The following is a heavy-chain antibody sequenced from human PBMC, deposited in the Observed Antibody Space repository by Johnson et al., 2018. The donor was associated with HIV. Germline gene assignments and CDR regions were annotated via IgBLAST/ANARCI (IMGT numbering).Heavy chain of an antibody. Sequence: VQLVESGGGVVQPGRSLRLSCVASGFTFSSYAMHWVRQAPGKGLEWVAFIRYEGSNEYYADSVRGRFTISRDNSKNTLYLQMNSLKTEDTAVYYCTTDLDSSGLGGAFDIWGQGTMVTVSS. J-gene: IGHJ3*02. D-gene: IGHD3-22*01. CDR1: GFTFSSYA. CDR3: TTDLDSSGLGGAFDI. V-gene: IGHV3-33*08. CDR2: IRYEGSNE.